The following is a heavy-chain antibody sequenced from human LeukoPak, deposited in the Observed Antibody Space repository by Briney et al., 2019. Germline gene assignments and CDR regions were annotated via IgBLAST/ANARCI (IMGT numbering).Heavy chain of an antibody. D-gene: IGHD6-13*01. Sequence: GGSLRLSCAASGVTFSSFAMHWVRQAPGKGLEWVAVISYDGSNKYYADSVKGRFTISRDNSKNTLYLQMNSLRAEDTAVYYCARDLRSIAAAGTYYYYGMDVWGQGTTVTVSS. CDR3: ARDLRSIAAAGTYYYYGMDV. V-gene: IGHV3-30-3*01. CDR1: GVTFSSFA. J-gene: IGHJ6*02. CDR2: ISYDGSNK.